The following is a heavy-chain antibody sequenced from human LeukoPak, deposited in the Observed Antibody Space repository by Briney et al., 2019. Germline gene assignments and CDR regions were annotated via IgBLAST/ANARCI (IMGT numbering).Heavy chain of an antibody. Sequence: GGSLRLSCAASGFTFSSYAMSWVRQAPGKGLEWVSAISGSGGSTYYADSVKGRFTISRDNSKNTLYLQMNSLRAEDTAVYYCAKAVYYDYVKYYFDYWGQGTLVTVSS. CDR3: AKAVYYDYVKYYFDY. V-gene: IGHV3-23*01. D-gene: IGHD3-16*01. CDR2: ISGSGGST. J-gene: IGHJ4*02. CDR1: GFTFSSYA.